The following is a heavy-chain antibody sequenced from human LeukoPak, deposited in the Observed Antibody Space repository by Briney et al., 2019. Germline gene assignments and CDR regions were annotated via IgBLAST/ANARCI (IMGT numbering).Heavy chain of an antibody. CDR1: GGSISSGGYY. V-gene: IGHV4-31*03. J-gene: IGHJ4*02. CDR2: IYYSGST. Sequence: PSQTLSLTCTVSGGSISSGGYYWSWIRQHPGKGLEWIGYIYYSGSTYYNPSLKSRVTISVDTSKNQFSLKLSSVTAADTAVYYCARMVREWLLLGSVIDYWGQGTLVTVSS. D-gene: IGHD3-22*01. CDR3: ARMVREWLLLGSVIDY.